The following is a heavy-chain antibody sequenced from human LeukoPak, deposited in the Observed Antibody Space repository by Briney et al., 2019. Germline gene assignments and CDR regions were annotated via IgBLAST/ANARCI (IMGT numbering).Heavy chain of an antibody. CDR2: INTNTGNP. CDR3: AREGGYDYVWGSYRYRGDYYYYMDV. J-gene: IGHJ6*03. V-gene: IGHV7-4-1*02. Sequence: ASVKVSCKASGYTFTSYAMNWGRQAPGQGLEWMGWINTNTGNPTYAQGFTGRFVFSLDTSVSTAYLQISSLKAEDTAVYYCAREGGYDYVWGSYRYRGDYYYYMDVWGKGTTVTVSS. CDR1: GYTFTSYA. D-gene: IGHD3-16*02.